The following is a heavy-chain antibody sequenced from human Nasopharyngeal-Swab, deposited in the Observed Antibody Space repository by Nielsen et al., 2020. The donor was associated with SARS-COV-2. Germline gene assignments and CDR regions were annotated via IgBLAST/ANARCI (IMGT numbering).Heavy chain of an antibody. CDR2: IKQDGSEK. Sequence: GESLKISCAASGFTFSTYWMSWVRQPPGQGLEWAANIKQDGSEKYYVDSVKGRFTISRDNAKNSLYLQMNSLRAEDTAVYYCAGNRNNWNVDYHYYGMDVWGQGTTVTVSS. CDR1: GFTFSTYW. V-gene: IGHV3-7*01. J-gene: IGHJ6*02. CDR3: AGNRNNWNVDYHYYGMDV. D-gene: IGHD1-20*01.